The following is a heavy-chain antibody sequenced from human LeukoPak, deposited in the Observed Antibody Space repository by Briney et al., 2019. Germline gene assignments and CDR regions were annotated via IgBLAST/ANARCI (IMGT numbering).Heavy chain of an antibody. V-gene: IGHV3-30-3*01. D-gene: IGHD1-26*01. Sequence: GGSLRLSCAASGFTFSSYAMHWVRQAPGKGLEWVAVISYDGSNKYYADSVEGRFTISRDNSKNTLYLQMNSLRAEDTAVYYCARDHRATIDYWGQGTLVTVSS. CDR1: GFTFSSYA. CDR2: ISYDGSNK. J-gene: IGHJ4*02. CDR3: ARDHRATIDY.